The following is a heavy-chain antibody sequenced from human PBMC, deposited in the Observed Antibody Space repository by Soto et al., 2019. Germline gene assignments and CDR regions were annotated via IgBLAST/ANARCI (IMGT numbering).Heavy chain of an antibody. CDR3: ARGGGYCSSTSCYAEGGYYYYGMDV. CDR1: GGSISSGGYS. J-gene: IGHJ6*02. CDR2: IYHSGST. D-gene: IGHD2-2*03. Sequence: QLQLQESGSGLVKPSQTLSLTCAVSGGSISSGGYSWSWIRQPPGKGLEWIGYIYHSGSTYYNPSLKSRVTISVDRSKNQFSLKLSSVTAADTAVYYCARGGGYCSSTSCYAEGGYYYYGMDVWGQGTTVTVSS. V-gene: IGHV4-30-2*01.